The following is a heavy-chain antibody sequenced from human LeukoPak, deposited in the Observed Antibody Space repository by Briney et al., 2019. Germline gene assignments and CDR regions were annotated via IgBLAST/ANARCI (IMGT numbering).Heavy chain of an antibody. Sequence: GGSLRLSCEASGFTFSTYAMHWVRQAPGKGLEYVSSISSNGDSTYYAHSVKGRFTISRDNSKNTLYLQMGSLRDEDTAVYYCARTEQWLATGGWYWFDPWGQGTLATVSS. D-gene: IGHD6-19*01. V-gene: IGHV3-64*01. CDR2: ISSNGDST. CDR1: GFTFSTYA. J-gene: IGHJ5*02. CDR3: ARTEQWLATGGWYWFDP.